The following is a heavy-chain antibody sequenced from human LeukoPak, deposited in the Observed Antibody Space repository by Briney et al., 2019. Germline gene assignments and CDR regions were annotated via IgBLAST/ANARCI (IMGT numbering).Heavy chain of an antibody. Sequence: GWSLRLSCAASGFTFSTYSMSWVRQAAGKGLEWVSYISSTSSTIYYADSVKGRFTISRDNAKNSLYLQMNSLRDEDTAVYYCARSGNYDCWGQGTLVTVSS. CDR3: ARSGNYDC. J-gene: IGHJ4*02. D-gene: IGHD1-1*01. V-gene: IGHV3-48*02. CDR1: GFTFSTYS. CDR2: ISSTSSTI.